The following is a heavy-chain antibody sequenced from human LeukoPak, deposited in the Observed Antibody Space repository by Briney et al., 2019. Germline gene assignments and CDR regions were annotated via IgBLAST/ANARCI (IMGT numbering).Heavy chain of an antibody. CDR3: ARDMVRGSYPVFGY. Sequence: ASVKVSCKTSGYTFTDFSIHWVRQAPGQGLEWMGWINPNSGGTNYAQKFQGRVTMTRDTSISTAYMELSRLRSDDTAVYYCARDMVRGSYPVFGYWGQGTLVTVSS. D-gene: IGHD1-26*01. V-gene: IGHV1-2*02. J-gene: IGHJ4*02. CDR1: GYTFTDFS. CDR2: INPNSGGT.